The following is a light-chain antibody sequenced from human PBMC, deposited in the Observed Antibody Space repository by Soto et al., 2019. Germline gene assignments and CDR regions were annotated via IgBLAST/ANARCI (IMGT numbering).Light chain of an antibody. CDR1: QSVSSN. CDR3: QHQSSWPRT. V-gene: IGKV3-15*01. Sequence: EVVITQSPASLAVPPGARATLSCRASQSVSSNLAWYQQKPGQAPRLLIHGAATRATGIPARFSGSGSGTEFTLTISSLQSEDFAVYYCQHQSSWPRTFGQGTKVDIK. CDR2: GAA. J-gene: IGKJ1*01.